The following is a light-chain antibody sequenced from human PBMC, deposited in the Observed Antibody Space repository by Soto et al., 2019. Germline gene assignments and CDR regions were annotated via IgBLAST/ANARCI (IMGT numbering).Light chain of an antibody. J-gene: IGKJ4*01. CDR1: QSVSSY. Sequence: EIALTQSPATLSLPPGERATLSCSASQSVSSYFAWYQQKPGQAPWLLISDASKRAAGIPARFSGSGSGTNVTPTISRLEPEDFAVYFCQQRSAAPPDTFSGGTKVEIQ. CDR3: QQRSAAPPDT. V-gene: IGKV3-11*01. CDR2: DAS.